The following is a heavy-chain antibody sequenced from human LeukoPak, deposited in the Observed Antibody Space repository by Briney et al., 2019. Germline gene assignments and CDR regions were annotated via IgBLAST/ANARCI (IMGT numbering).Heavy chain of an antibody. Sequence: ASVKVSCKASGYTFTSYYMHWVRQAPGQGLEWMGIINPSGGSTSYAQKFQGRVTMTRDTSTSTVYMELSSLRSEDTAVYYCARDRPLLRFLTPVSGGHLYGMDVWGQGTTVTVS. D-gene: IGHD3-3*01. CDR1: GYTFTSYY. CDR2: INPSGGST. V-gene: IGHV1-46*01. CDR3: ARDRPLLRFLTPVSGGHLYGMDV. J-gene: IGHJ6*02.